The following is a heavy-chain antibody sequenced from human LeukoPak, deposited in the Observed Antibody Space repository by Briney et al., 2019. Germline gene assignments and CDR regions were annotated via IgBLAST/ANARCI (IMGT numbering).Heavy chain of an antibody. D-gene: IGHD2/OR15-2a*01. Sequence: GGSLRLSCAASGFAFKTYAIHWVRQTPGKGLEWVTFISYDGVVKYYADSVKGRLIISRDNSKNTVNLHMSSLRPEDTAVYCCARDLSTHYSIDFWGPGTLVSVSS. CDR3: ARDLSTHYSIDF. V-gene: IGHV3-30-3*01. CDR2: ISYDGVVK. CDR1: GFAFKTYA. J-gene: IGHJ4*02.